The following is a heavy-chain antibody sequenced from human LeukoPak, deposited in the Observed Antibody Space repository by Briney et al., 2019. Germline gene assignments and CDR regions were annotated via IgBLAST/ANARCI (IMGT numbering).Heavy chain of an antibody. CDR2: IWYDGSNK. D-gene: IGHD6-19*01. J-gene: IGHJ4*02. CDR1: GFTFSSYG. Sequence: GRSLRLSCAASGFTFSSYGMHWVRQAPGKGLEGVAVIWYDGSNKYYADSVKGRFTISRDNYKNTLYLQMNSLRAEDTAVYYCAKGRSIAVAGTPFDYWGQGTLVTVSS. V-gene: IGHV3-33*06. CDR3: AKGRSIAVAGTPFDY.